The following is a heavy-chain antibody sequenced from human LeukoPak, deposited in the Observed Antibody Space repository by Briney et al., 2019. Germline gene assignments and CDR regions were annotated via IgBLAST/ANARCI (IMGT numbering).Heavy chain of an antibody. CDR1: GFTFSSYS. D-gene: IGHD3-22*01. V-gene: IGHV3-30*02. J-gene: IGHJ4*02. CDR2: IRYDGSNK. Sequence: TGGSLRLSCAASGFTFSSYSMHWVRQAPGKGLEWVAFIRYDGSNKYYADSVKGRFTISRDNSKNTLYLQMNSLRAEDTAVYYCAKDAPSYYYDSSGYFDYWGQGTLVTVSS. CDR3: AKDAPSYYYDSSGYFDY.